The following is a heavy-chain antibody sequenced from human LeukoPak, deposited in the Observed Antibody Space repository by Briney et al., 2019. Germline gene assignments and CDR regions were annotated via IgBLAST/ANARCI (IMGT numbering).Heavy chain of an antibody. J-gene: IGHJ4*02. Sequence: PGGSLRLSCAASGFTVSSNCMTWVRQAPGMGLEWVSVLCSGGSTYYADSVKGRFTISTDNSKNTLSLQMTSLRGEDTAVYYCARKVGYGYALDYWGQGTLVTVSS. CDR2: LCSGGST. D-gene: IGHD5-18*01. CDR1: GFTVSSNC. CDR3: ARKVGYGYALDY. V-gene: IGHV3-53*01.